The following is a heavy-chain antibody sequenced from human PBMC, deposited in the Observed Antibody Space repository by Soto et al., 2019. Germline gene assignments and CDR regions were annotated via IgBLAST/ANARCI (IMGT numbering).Heavy chain of an antibody. D-gene: IGHD3-22*01. J-gene: IGHJ4*02. Sequence: SETLSLTCTVSGGSIISGDYFWIWVRQSPGKGLEWIGYIFYSGSTFYNPSLKSRITISVDTSKNQFSLKLSSVTAADTAVYYCARDATKYDTSGYYYYFDSWGQGTLVTVSS. CDR3: ARDATKYDTSGYYYYFDS. CDR2: IFYSGST. V-gene: IGHV4-30-4*01. CDR1: GGSIISGDYF.